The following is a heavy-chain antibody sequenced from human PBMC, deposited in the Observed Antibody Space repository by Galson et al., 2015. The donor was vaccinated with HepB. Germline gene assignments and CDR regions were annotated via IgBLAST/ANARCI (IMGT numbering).Heavy chain of an antibody. Sequence: SLRLSCAASGFTFSTYWMSWVRQAPGKGLEWVANIKHDESEKFYVDSVKGRFSISRDNAKNSLFLQMDSLRAEDTAIYYCTRADSGDYVYWGQGTLVTVSA. CDR1: GFTFSTYW. V-gene: IGHV3-7*01. CDR3: TRADSGDYVY. J-gene: IGHJ4*02. D-gene: IGHD4-17*01. CDR2: IKHDESEK.